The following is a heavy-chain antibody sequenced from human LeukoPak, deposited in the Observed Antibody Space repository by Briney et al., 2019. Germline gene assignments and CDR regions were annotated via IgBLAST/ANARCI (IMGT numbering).Heavy chain of an antibody. Sequence: SSETLSLTCTVSGGSISSYYWSWIQQPPGKELEWIGYIYYSGSTNYNPSLKSRVTISVDTSKNQFSLKLSSVTAADTAVYYCASLTPAINYYDTTGYYPEYWGQGTLVTVPS. J-gene: IGHJ4*02. V-gene: IGHV4-59*12. CDR3: ASLTPAINYYDTTGYYPEY. CDR2: IYYSGST. CDR1: GGSISSYY. D-gene: IGHD3-22*01.